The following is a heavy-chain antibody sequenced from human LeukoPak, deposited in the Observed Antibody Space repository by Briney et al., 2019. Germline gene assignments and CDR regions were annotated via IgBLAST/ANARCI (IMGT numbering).Heavy chain of an antibody. J-gene: IGHJ5*02. Sequence: GGSLRLSCSASGFTFSNYAIHWVRQAPGKGLVWVSRINSDGSSRNYADSVKGRFTISRDNAKNTLYLQMNSLKAEDTAVYYCARVVVGANNWFDPWGQGTLVTVSS. D-gene: IGHD1-26*01. CDR1: GFTFSNYA. CDR2: INSDGSSR. V-gene: IGHV3-74*01. CDR3: ARVVVGANNWFDP.